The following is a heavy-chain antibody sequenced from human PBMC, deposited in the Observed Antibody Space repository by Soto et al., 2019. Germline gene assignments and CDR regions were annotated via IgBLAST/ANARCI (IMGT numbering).Heavy chain of an antibody. V-gene: IGHV4-59*01. J-gene: IGHJ6*02. CDR1: GGSISSYY. CDR3: ARGHYDILTGYYTDYYYYGMDV. Sequence: SETLSLTCTVSGGSISSYYWSWIRQPPGKGLEWIGYIYYSGSTNYNPSLKSRVTISVDTSKNQFSLKLSSVTAADTAVYYCARGHYDILTGYYTDYYYYGMDVWGQGTTVT. D-gene: IGHD3-9*01. CDR2: IYYSGST.